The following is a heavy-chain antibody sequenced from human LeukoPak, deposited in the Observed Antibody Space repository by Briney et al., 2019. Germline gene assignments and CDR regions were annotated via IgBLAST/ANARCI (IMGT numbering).Heavy chain of an antibody. V-gene: IGHV2-5*02. D-gene: IGHD3-10*01. CDR1: GFSLSRRGVG. CDR2: LYWDDDK. J-gene: IGHJ4*02. CDR3: AHTWFGESPFLDY. Sequence: GPRLVNVPQTLTLTCTFSGFSLSRRGVGVCWIRQPPGEAVESLAPLYWDDDKRYTPSLKTRLTITKDTSNRQVVLTMTNIVPVDTVTYCGAHTWFGESPFLDYWGRGTLVTVSS.